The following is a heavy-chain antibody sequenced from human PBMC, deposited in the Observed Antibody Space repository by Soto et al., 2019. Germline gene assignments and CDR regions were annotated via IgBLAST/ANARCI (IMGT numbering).Heavy chain of an antibody. V-gene: IGHV1-69*06. Sequence: QVQLVQSGPEVKKPGSSVNISCKAPKATFSDYSLNWVRQAPGQGLEWMGGIIPVLGTINYARKFQGRVTITADKSSNTVYMAVSSLTSEDTAVYYCASGTLFCAGDCYFAHWGLGTVVTVSS. CDR1: KATFSDYS. CDR2: IIPVLGTI. CDR3: ASGTLFCAGDCYFAH. D-gene: IGHD2-21*02. J-gene: IGHJ4*02.